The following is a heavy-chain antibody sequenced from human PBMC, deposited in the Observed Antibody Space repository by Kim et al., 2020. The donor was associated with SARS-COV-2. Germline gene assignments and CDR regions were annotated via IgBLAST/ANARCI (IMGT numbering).Heavy chain of an antibody. CDR3: TTYDYCSSTSCFNWFDP. J-gene: IGHJ5*02. CDR2: IKSKTDGGTT. CDR1: GFTFSNAW. V-gene: IGHV3-15*01. D-gene: IGHD2-2*01. Sequence: GGSLRLSCAASGFTFSNAWMSWVRQAPGKGLEWVGRIKSKTDGGTTDYAAPVKGRFTISRDDSKNTLYLQMNSLKTEDTAVYYCTTYDYCSSTSCFNWFDPWGQGTLVTVSS.